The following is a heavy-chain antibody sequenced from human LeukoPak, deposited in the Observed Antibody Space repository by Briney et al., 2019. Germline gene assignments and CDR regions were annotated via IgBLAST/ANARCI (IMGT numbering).Heavy chain of an antibody. V-gene: IGHV1-3*01. J-gene: IGHJ6*02. CDR1: GYTFTSYA. Sequence: ASVKVSCKASGYTFTSYAMHWVRQAPGQRLEWMGWINAGNGNTKYSQKFQGRVTITRDTSASTAYMELSSLRSEDTAVYYCARDGARVVFGVVRPKNYYYGMDVWGQGTTVTVSS. CDR3: ARDGARVVFGVVRPKNYYYGMDV. D-gene: IGHD3-3*01. CDR2: INAGNGNT.